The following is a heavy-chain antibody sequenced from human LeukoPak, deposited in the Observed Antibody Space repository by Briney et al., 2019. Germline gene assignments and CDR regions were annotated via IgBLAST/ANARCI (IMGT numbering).Heavy chain of an antibody. CDR3: ARGKSCSSTSCYFMDYFFDP. D-gene: IGHD2-2*01. Sequence: ASVKVSCKASGYTFTSYGISWVRQAPGQGLEWMGWISAYNGNTNYAQKLQGRVTMTTDTSTSTAYMELRSLRSDDTAVYYCARGKSCSSTSCYFMDYFFDPWGQGTLVTVSS. J-gene: IGHJ5*02. CDR2: ISAYNGNT. V-gene: IGHV1-18*01. CDR1: GYTFTSYG.